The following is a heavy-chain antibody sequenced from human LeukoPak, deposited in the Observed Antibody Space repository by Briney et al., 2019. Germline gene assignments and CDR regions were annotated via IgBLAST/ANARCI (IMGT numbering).Heavy chain of an antibody. J-gene: IGHJ6*02. CDR1: GFIFDTHT. CDR3: VRRAAVRGMDF. V-gene: IGHV3-23*01. CDR2: ISGSGDST. Sequence: GGSLRLSCTASGFIFDTHTLTWVRQAPGKGLEWVASISGSGDSTNYGDSVRGRFTISRDNFKRTVHLEMSNLRADDTAMYYCVRRAAVRGMDFWGLGTTVIVSS. D-gene: IGHD1-14*01.